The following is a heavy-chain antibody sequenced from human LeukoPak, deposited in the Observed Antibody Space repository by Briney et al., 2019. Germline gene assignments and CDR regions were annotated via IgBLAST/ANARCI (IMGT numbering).Heavy chain of an antibody. Sequence: GGSLRLSCAASGFTFSSYWMHLVRQAPGKGLVWVSRITSDGSTTSYADSVKGRFTISRDNAKNTLYLQMNSLRVEDTAVYYCARGNSHAFDIWGQGTMVTVSS. D-gene: IGHD3-10*01. J-gene: IGHJ3*02. CDR1: GFTFSSYW. CDR2: ITSDGSTT. CDR3: ARGNSHAFDI. V-gene: IGHV3-74*01.